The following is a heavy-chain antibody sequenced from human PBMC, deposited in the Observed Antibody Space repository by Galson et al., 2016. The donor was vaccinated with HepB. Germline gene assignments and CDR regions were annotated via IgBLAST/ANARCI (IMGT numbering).Heavy chain of an antibody. CDR3: ARADSRSYASKWSLDY. J-gene: IGHJ2*01. D-gene: IGHD3-16*01. V-gene: IGHV3-53*01. CDR2: IYSGDRT. CDR1: GFTVSSNY. Sequence: SLRLSCAASGFTVSSNYMTWVRQAPGKGLEWVSSIYSGDRTYYADSVKGRFTISRHNSKNTLYLQMNSLRAEDTAVYYCARADSRSYASKWSLDYWGRGTLVTVSS.